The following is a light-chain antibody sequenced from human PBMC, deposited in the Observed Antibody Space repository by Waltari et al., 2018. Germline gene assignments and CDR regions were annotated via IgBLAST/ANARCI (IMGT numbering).Light chain of an antibody. CDR2: RNN. J-gene: IGLJ7*01. Sequence: QSVLTQPPSASGTPGQRVTISCSGSSSNIGSNYVSWYQQLPGTAPKLLIYRNNQRRSGVPDRVSGSKSGTSASLAISGLRSEEEADYYCAAWDDSLSAVFGGGTQLTVL. CDR3: AAWDDSLSAV. CDR1: SSNIGSNY. V-gene: IGLV1-47*01.